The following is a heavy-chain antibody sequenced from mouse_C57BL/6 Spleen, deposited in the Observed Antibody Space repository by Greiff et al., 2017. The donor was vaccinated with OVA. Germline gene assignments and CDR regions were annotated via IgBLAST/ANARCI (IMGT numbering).Heavy chain of an antibody. CDR1: GYAFTNYL. V-gene: IGHV1-54*01. CDR2: INPGSGGT. J-gene: IGHJ1*03. CDR3: ARWSPYGSSPSFDV. Sequence: QVQLQQSGAELVRPGTSVKVSCKASGYAFTNYLIEWVKQRPGQGLEWIGVINPGSGGTNYNEKFKGKATLTADKSSSTAYMQLSSLTSEDSAVYFCARWSPYGSSPSFDVWGTGTTVTVSS. D-gene: IGHD1-1*01.